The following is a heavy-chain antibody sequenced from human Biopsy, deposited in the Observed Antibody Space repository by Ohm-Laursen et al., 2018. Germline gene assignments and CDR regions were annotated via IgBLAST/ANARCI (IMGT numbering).Heavy chain of an antibody. J-gene: IGHJ4*02. CDR3: VRGGSGIFPFDY. V-gene: IGHV4-4*07. D-gene: IGHD3-10*01. CDR1: GGSINSYY. Sequence: SLTLSLTCTVSGGSINSYYWSWMRQPAGKGLEWIGRLFTSGTTNYSPSPNNRVTMSVDRSKNQFSLRLHSVTAADTAVYYCVRGGSGIFPFDYWGPGTLVTVSS. CDR2: LFTSGTT.